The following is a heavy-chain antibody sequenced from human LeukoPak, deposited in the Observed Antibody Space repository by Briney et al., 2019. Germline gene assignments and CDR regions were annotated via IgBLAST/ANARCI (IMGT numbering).Heavy chain of an antibody. Sequence: PGGSLRLSCAPSGFTFSSYAMSWVRQAPGKGLEWVSAISGSGGSTYYADSVKGRFTISRDNSKNTLYLQMNSLRAEDTAVYYCAKGRGAAAAGTGFDYWGQGTLVTVSS. J-gene: IGHJ4*02. CDR1: GFTFSSYA. CDR2: ISGSGGST. D-gene: IGHD6-13*01. V-gene: IGHV3-23*01. CDR3: AKGRGAAAAGTGFDY.